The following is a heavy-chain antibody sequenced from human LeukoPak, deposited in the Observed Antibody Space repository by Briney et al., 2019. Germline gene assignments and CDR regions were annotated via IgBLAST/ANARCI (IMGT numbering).Heavy chain of an antibody. CDR3: ARERRGLLWFGELTHDMDV. CDR2: INPSGGST. CDR1: GYTFTSYY. Sequence: ASVKVSCKASGYTFTSYYMHWVRQAPGQGLEWMGIINPSGGSTSYAQKFQGRVTMTRDTSTSTVYMELSSLRSEDTAVYYCARERRGLLWFGELTHDMDVWGKGTTVTISS. D-gene: IGHD3-10*01. J-gene: IGHJ6*03. V-gene: IGHV1-46*01.